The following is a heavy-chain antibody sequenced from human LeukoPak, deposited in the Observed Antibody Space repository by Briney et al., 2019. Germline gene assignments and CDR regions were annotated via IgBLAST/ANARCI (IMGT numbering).Heavy chain of an antibody. CDR2: INQPGSGK. CDR3: ARTASGLFDL. J-gene: IGHJ3*01. D-gene: IGHD3-10*01. V-gene: IGHV3-7*01. CDR1: GFTVVSNY. Sequence: GGSLRLSCAASGFTVVSNYMSWVRQAPGKGLEWVANINQPGSGKYHVDSVKGRFTISRDNAKNSLYLQMDSLRPDDTAVYYCARTASGLFDLWGQGTLVVVSS.